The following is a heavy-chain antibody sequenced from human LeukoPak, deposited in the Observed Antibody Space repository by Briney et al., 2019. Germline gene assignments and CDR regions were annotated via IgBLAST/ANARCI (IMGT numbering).Heavy chain of an antibody. CDR2: ITSSSSYI. D-gene: IGHD3-10*01. V-gene: IGHV3-21*01. CDR3: ARESGLDY. CDR1: GFTFSSYS. Sequence: SGGSLRLSCAASGFTFSSYSMNWVRQAPGKGLEWVSSITSSSSYIHYADSVKGRFTISRDNSKNTLYLQMNSLRAEDTAVYYCARESGLDYWGQGTLVTVSS. J-gene: IGHJ4*02.